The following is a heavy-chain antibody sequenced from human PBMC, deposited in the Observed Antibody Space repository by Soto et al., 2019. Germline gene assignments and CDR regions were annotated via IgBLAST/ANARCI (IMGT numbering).Heavy chain of an antibody. CDR2: IYPGDSDT. CDR1: GYSFTSYW. CDR3: ARQVNWNRGVLRYYYCYRDV. Sequence: PGDSLKISCKGSGYSFTSYWIGWVRQMPGKGLEWMGIIYPGDSDTRYSPSFQGQVTISADKSISTAYLQWSSLKASDTAMYYCARQVNWNRGVLRYYYCYRDVWGKGPTGIVSS. D-gene: IGHD1-20*01. V-gene: IGHV5-51*01. J-gene: IGHJ6*03.